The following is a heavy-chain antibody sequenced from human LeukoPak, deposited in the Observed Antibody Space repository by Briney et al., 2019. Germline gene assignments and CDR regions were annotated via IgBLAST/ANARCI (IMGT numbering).Heavy chain of an antibody. CDR2: IFPGDSDT. CDR3: ARGDYYDSSGYYSTMRTYYFDS. D-gene: IGHD3-22*01. CDR1: GYSFTNYW. V-gene: IGHV5-51*01. J-gene: IGHJ4*02. Sequence: GESLKISCKSSGYSFTNYWIVWVRQMPEKGLEWMGIIFPGDSDTKYSPSFQGQVTISADKSISTAFLQWSSLKASDTAMYYCARGDYYDSSGYYSTMRTYYFDSWGQGTLVTVSS.